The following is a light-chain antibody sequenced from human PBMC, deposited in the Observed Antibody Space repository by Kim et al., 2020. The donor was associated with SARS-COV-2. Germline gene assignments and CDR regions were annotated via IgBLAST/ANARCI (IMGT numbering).Light chain of an antibody. CDR2: GKN. CDR1: SLRSHY. V-gene: IGLV3-19*01. Sequence: SSELTQDPAVSVALGQTVRITCQGDSLRSHYATWYQQKPGQAPLLVIHGKNNRPSGIPDRFSGSRSGNTASLTITGAQAEDEADYYCNSRDSSTSPVETVFGTGTKVTVL. CDR3: NSRDSSTSPVETV. J-gene: IGLJ1*01.